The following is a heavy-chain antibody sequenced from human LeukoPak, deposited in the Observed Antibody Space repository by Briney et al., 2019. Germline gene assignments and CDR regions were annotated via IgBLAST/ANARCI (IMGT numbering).Heavy chain of an antibody. D-gene: IGHD4-17*01. J-gene: IGHJ4*01. V-gene: IGHV4-38-2*01. CDR2: IYHSGST. Sequence: SETLSLTCAVSGYSISSGYYWGWIRQPPGKGLEWIGSIYHSGSTFYNPSLKSRVTISLDTSKNHFSPKLSSVTAADTAVYYCARAPFGDYGGYFDYWGHGTLVTVSS. CDR1: GYSISSGYY. CDR3: ARAPFGDYGGYFDY.